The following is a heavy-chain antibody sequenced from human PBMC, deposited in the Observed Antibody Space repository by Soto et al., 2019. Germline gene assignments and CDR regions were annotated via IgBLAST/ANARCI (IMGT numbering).Heavy chain of an antibody. D-gene: IGHD3-10*01. J-gene: IGHJ4*02. Sequence: QVQLQESGPGLVKPSQTLSLTCTVSGGSISSGGYYWSWIRKHPGKGLEWIGYIYYSGRTYYNPSLTSRVTISVDTSKNQFSLKLSSVTAADTAVYYCARRYGGNFDYWGQGTLVTVSS. V-gene: IGHV4-31*03. CDR3: ARRYGGNFDY. CDR2: IYYSGRT. CDR1: GGSISSGGYY.